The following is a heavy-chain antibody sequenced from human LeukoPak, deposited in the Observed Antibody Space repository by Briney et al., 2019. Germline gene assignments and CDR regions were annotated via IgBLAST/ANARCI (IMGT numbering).Heavy chain of an antibody. D-gene: IGHD3-22*01. CDR1: GYTFTGYY. J-gene: IGHJ3*02. CDR3: ARATYYYDSSQTFDI. CDR2: INPNSGGT. Sequence: ASVKVPCKASGYTFTGYYMHWVRQAPGQGLEWMGWINPNSGGTNYAQKFQGWVTMTRDTSISTAYMELSRLRSDDTAVYYCARATYYYDSSQTFDIWGQGTMVTVSS. V-gene: IGHV1-2*04.